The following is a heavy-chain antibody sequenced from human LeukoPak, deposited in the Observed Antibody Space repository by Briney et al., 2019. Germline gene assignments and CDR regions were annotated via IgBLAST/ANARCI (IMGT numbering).Heavy chain of an antibody. CDR1: GFTFSNAW. J-gene: IGHJ3*02. CDR2: ISSSSTI. CDR3: ARVGPWSEYSSSSDAFDI. Sequence: PGGSLRLSCAASGFTFSNAWMNWVPQAPGKGLEWVSSISSSSTIYYADSVKGRFTISRDNAKNSLYLQMNSLRAEDTAVYYCARVGPWSEYSSSSDAFDIWGQGTMVTVSS. V-gene: IGHV3-69-1*02. D-gene: IGHD6-6*01.